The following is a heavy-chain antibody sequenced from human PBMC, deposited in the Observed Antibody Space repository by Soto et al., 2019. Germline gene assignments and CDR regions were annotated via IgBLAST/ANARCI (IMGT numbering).Heavy chain of an antibody. CDR2: IYYSGST. D-gene: IGHD3-22*01. Sequence: SETLSLTCTVSGGSINSGGYYWSWIRQYPGKGLEWIGYIYYSGSTAYTPSLKSRLSISLDTSKNQFSLELRSVTAADAAVYYCAGGRSGYYSSWGQGTLVTVSS. CDR1: GGSINSGGYY. J-gene: IGHJ4*02. CDR3: AGGRSGYYSS. V-gene: IGHV4-31*03.